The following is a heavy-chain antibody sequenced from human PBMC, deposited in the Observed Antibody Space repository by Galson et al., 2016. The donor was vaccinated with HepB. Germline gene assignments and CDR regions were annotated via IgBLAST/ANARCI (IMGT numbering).Heavy chain of an antibody. CDR1: GGTFSSYA. CDR3: ARGCHGDYCYYYFDS. V-gene: IGHV1-69*13. Sequence: SVKVSCKASGGTFSSYAINWVRQAPGQGLEWMGGIIPMFGIANHAQMFLGRVSVTADESTGTAYMELSSLGSEDTAVYFCARGCHGDYCYYYFDSWGQGTLVTVSS. CDR2: IIPMFGIA. D-gene: IGHD4-17*01. J-gene: IGHJ4*02.